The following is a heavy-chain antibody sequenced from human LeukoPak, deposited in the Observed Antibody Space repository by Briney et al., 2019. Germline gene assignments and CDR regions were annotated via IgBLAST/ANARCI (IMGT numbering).Heavy chain of an antibody. V-gene: IGHV4-59*08. CDR1: GGSISSYY. J-gene: IGHJ3*02. CDR3: ARHREMDSYEAFDM. D-gene: IGHD5-24*01. CDR2: VVYSGST. Sequence: SETLSLTCTVSGGSISSYYWSWIRQPPGKGLEWIGFVVYSGSTNYNPSLKSRVTISIDTSNNQLSLKLSSVTAADTAVYYCARHREMDSYEAFDMWGQGTMVTVSS.